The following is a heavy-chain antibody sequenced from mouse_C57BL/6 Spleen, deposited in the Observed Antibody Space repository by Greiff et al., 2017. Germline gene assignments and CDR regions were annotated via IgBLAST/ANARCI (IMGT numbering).Heavy chain of an antibody. Sequence: DVHLVESGGGLVKPGGSLKLSCAASGFTFSDYGMHWVRQAPEKGLEWVAYISSGSSTIYYADTVKGRFTISRDNAKNTLFLQMTSLRSEDTAMYYCARGGSSNWYFDVWGTGTTVTVSS. CDR2: ISSGSSTI. V-gene: IGHV5-17*01. D-gene: IGHD1-1*01. CDR1: GFTFSDYG. CDR3: ARGGSSNWYFDV. J-gene: IGHJ1*03.